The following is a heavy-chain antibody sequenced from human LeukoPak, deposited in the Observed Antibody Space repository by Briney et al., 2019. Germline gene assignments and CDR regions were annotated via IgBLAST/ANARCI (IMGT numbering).Heavy chain of an antibody. CDR1: GFTFSSYN. CDR2: ISIGTSFI. CDR3: AKWGDIVVVPAALDY. Sequence: GGSLRLSCAASGFTFSSYNMNWVRQAPGKGLEWVAYISIGTSFIYYADSVKGRFTISRDNAKNTLYLQMNSLRAEDTAMYYCAKWGDIVVVPAALDYWGQGTLVTVSS. V-gene: IGHV3-21*01. J-gene: IGHJ4*02. D-gene: IGHD2-2*01.